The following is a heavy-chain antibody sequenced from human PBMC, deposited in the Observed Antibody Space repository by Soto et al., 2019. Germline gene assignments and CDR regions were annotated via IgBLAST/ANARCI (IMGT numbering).Heavy chain of an antibody. J-gene: IGHJ5*02. Sequence: QITLKESGPTLVKPTQTLTLTCTFSGFSLRTSGVGVAWIRQAPGKALEWLALIYWDDDKRYSPSLKTRLTITKDTAKNQVVLTMTNMDLVDTATYYCAHSYDYIWGSYGYTWFDPWGQGTPVTVSS. CDR2: IYWDDDK. CDR3: AHSYDYIWGSYGYTWFDP. CDR1: GFSLRTSGVG. V-gene: IGHV2-5*02. D-gene: IGHD3-16*02.